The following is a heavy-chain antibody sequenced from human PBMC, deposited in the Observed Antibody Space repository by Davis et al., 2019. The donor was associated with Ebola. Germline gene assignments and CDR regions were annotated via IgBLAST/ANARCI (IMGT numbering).Heavy chain of an antibody. V-gene: IGHV3-13*01. CDR2: IGTAGDT. Sequence: GGSLRLSCAASGFTFSSYDMHWVRQATGKGLEWVSAIGTAGDTYYPGSVKGRFTITRENAKNSLYLQMNSLRAGDTAVYYCARDQAAAGPRYYYYGKDVWGQGTTVTVSS. D-gene: IGHD6-13*01. CDR1: GFTFSSYD. J-gene: IGHJ6*02. CDR3: ARDQAAAGPRYYYYGKDV.